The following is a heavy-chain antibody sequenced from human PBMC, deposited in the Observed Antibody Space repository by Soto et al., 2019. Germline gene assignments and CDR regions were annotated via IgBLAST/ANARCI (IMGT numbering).Heavy chain of an antibody. Sequence: SGPTLVNPTQTLTLTCNFSGFSLTTNGVGVGWIRQAPGKALEWLAVIYWDGDKRYSPSLRSRLTVTRDTSKDQVVLTMTNVDPVDTGTYFCAHSGEFTAVSFDYWGQGTLVTVSS. CDR1: GFSLTTNGVG. CDR3: AHSGEFTAVSFDY. D-gene: IGHD3-10*01. CDR2: IYWDGDK. J-gene: IGHJ4*02. V-gene: IGHV2-5*02.